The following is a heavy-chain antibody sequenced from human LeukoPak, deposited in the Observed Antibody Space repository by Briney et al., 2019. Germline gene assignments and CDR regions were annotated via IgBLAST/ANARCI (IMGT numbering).Heavy chain of an antibody. CDR2: ISYRGST. V-gene: IGHV4-59*08. CDR3: ARRRDGYNEDFFDY. D-gene: IGHD5-24*01. CDR1: GGSIASYY. Sequence: SETLSLTCTVSGGSIASYYWSWIRQFPGKGLEWIGYISYRGSTSYNPSLNSRVSISLDTSKNQLSLRLSSVTAADTAVYYCARRRDGYNEDFFDYWGQGTLVTVSS. J-gene: IGHJ4*02.